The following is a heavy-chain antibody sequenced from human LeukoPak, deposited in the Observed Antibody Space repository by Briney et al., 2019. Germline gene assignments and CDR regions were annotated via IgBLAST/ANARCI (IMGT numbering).Heavy chain of an antibody. CDR1: GGSINNRNHY. D-gene: IGHD3-9*01. J-gene: IGHJ5*01. V-gene: IGHV4-39*01. CDR2: IHIGGTT. Sequence: SETLSLTCTVSGGSINNRNHYWGWIRQPPGKGLEWNGSIHIGGTTYQNPSLKSRPTISVDTSKNQFSLKVTSVTPADTAVYCCAKTYVLLCGYSVFDSWGEGTLVSVSS. CDR3: AKTYVLLCGYSVFDS.